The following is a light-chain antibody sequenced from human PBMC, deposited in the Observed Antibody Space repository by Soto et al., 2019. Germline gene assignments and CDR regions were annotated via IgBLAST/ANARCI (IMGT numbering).Light chain of an antibody. CDR2: VAS. V-gene: IGKV3-20*01. J-gene: IGKJ4*01. Sequence: EIVLMQSPGTLSLSPGERATLSCRASQSVSNNYVAWYQQKPGQAPRLLIAVASRRATGIPDRFSGSGSGTDFTLTISRLEPEDFAVYDCQQYGSSPPLTFGGGTKVEIK. CDR1: QSVSNNY. CDR3: QQYGSSPPLT.